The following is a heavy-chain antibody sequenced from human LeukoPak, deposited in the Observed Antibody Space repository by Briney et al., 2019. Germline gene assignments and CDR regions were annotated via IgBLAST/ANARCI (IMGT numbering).Heavy chain of an antibody. CDR2: IKQDGSEK. V-gene: IGHV3-7*01. Sequence: PGGSLRLSCAASGFTFSTYWMTWVRQAPGKGLEWVANIKQDGSEKYFVDSVKGRFTISRDNANNSLYLQMNSLRAEDTAVYYCAREAKWELGLVDYWGQGTLVTVSS. CDR1: GFTFSTYW. J-gene: IGHJ4*02. D-gene: IGHD1-26*01. CDR3: AREAKWELGLVDY.